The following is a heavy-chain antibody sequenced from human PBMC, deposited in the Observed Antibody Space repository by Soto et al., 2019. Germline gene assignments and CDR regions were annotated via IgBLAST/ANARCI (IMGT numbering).Heavy chain of an antibody. D-gene: IGHD6-13*01. CDR3: ARGMNPQDY. J-gene: IGHJ4*02. Sequence: PSETLSLTCNVSGFSISSGFYWGWVRQPPGKGLEWIGAIYHSGTTYFNPSLKSRVTMAIDTSKNQFSLSLASVAAADTAMYYCARGMNPQDYWGQGTLV. CDR2: IYHSGTT. V-gene: IGHV4-38-2*02. CDR1: GFSISSGFY.